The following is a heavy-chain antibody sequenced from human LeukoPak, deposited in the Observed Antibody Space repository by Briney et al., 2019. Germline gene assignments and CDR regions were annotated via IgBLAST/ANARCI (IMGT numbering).Heavy chain of an antibody. D-gene: IGHD6-19*01. V-gene: IGHV3-21*01. CDR2: ISSSSAYI. CDR1: GFTFSSYS. Sequence: NPGGSLRLSCAASGFTFSSYSMIWVRQAPGKGLEWVSSISSSSAYIYYADSGKGRFTISRDNAKNSLYLQMNSLRAEDTAVYYCARRSIAVAGPFDYWGQGTLVTVSS. J-gene: IGHJ4*02. CDR3: ARRSIAVAGPFDY.